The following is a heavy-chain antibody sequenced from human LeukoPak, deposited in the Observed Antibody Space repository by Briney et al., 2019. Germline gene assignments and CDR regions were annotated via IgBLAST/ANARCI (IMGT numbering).Heavy chain of an antibody. J-gene: IGHJ6*02. CDR1: GFTFDDYA. CDR3: AKGLTGIAAAGTIPYYYYGMDV. CDR2: ISWNSGSI. D-gene: IGHD6-13*01. V-gene: IGHV3-9*01. Sequence: PGGSLRLSCAASGFTFDDYAMHWVRQAPGKGLEWVSGISWNSGSIGYADSVKGRFTISRDNAKNSLYLQMNSLRAEDTALYYCAKGLTGIAAAGTIPYYYYGMDVWGQGTTVTVSS.